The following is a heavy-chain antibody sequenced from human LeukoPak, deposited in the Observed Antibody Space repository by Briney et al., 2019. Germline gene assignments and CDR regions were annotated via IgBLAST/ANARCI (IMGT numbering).Heavy chain of an antibody. D-gene: IGHD2-2*01. Sequence: ASVKVSCKASGGTFSSYAISWVRQAPGQGLEWMGGIIPIFGTANYAQKFQGRVTITTDESTSTAYMELSSLRSEDTAVYYCARPRFLGYCSSTSCSYYFDYWGQGTLVTVSS. CDR1: GGTFSSYA. V-gene: IGHV1-69*05. J-gene: IGHJ4*02. CDR3: ARPRFLGYCSSTSCSYYFDY. CDR2: IIPIFGTA.